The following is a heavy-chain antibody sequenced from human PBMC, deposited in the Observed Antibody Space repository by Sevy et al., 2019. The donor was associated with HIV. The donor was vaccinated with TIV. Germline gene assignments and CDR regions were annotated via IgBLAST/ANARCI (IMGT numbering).Heavy chain of an antibody. CDR2: IYPGDSDT. D-gene: IGHD3-10*01. Sequence: GESLKISCKGSGYSFTSYWIGWVRQMPGIGLECMGIIYPGDSDTRYSPSFQGQVTISADKSISTAYLQWRSLKASDTAMYYCARQTDYYGSGRNHAFDIWGQGTMVTVSS. CDR1: GYSFTSYW. J-gene: IGHJ3*02. CDR3: ARQTDYYGSGRNHAFDI. V-gene: IGHV5-51*01.